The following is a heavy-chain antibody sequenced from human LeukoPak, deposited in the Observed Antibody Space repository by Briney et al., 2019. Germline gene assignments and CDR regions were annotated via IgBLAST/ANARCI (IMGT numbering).Heavy chain of an antibody. V-gene: IGHV4-39*01. CDR3: ASLRERSYYARGFDY. CDR1: GGSISSSSYY. CDR2: IYYSGST. D-gene: IGHD1-26*01. J-gene: IGHJ4*02. Sequence: SETLSLTCTDSGGSISSSSYYWGWMRQPPGKGLEWIGSIYYSGSTYYNPSLKSRVTISVDTSKNQFSLKLSSVTAADTAVYYCASLRERSYYARGFDYWGQGTLVTVSS.